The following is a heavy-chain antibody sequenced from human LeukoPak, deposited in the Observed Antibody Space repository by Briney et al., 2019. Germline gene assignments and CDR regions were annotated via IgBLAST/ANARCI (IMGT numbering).Heavy chain of an antibody. J-gene: IGHJ4*02. CDR2: IYTDGST. Sequence: GGSLRLSCVASGFTVSSHYMSWVRQAPGKGLEWVSAIYTDGSTYYAGSVRGRFTISRDNSENTLYLQMNSLRVEDTAVYCCARETYSGSYLGDLDYWGQGTLVTVSS. CDR3: ARETYSGSYLGDLDY. V-gene: IGHV3-66*01. CDR1: GFTVSSHY. D-gene: IGHD1-26*01.